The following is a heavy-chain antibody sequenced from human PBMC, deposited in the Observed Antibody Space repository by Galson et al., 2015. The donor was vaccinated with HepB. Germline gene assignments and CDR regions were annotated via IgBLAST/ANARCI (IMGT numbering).Heavy chain of an antibody. V-gene: IGHV1-69*13. Sequence: SVKVSCKASGGTFSSYAISWVRQAPGQGLEWMGGIIPIFGTANYAQKFQGRVTITADESTSTAYMELSSLRSEDTAVYYCARDPISSWFSFYYYYGMDVWGQGTTVTVSS. CDR1: GGTFSSYA. CDR3: ARDPISSWFSFYYYYGMDV. D-gene: IGHD6-13*01. CDR2: IIPIFGTA. J-gene: IGHJ6*02.